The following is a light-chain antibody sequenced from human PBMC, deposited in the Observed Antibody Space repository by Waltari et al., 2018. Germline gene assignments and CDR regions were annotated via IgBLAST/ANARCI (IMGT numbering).Light chain of an antibody. V-gene: IGKV3-15*01. Sequence: EIVMTQSPAPLSVSPGERATLTRRASQSVSNNLAWYQHKPGQAPRLLIHDASTRATGIPARFSGSGSGTEFTLTISSLQSEDFAVYFCQQYSIWPPAYTFGQGTKLEIK. CDR3: QQYSIWPPAYT. CDR1: QSVSNN. CDR2: DAS. J-gene: IGKJ2*01.